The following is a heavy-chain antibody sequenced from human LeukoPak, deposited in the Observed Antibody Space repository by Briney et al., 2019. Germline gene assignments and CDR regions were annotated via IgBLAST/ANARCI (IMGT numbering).Heavy chain of an antibody. CDR2: IRYDGSNK. CDR3: AKALWGIAAAYYYMDV. Sequence: GGSLRLSCAASGFTFSSYGMHWVRQAPGKGLEWVAFIRYDGSNKYYADSVKGRFTISRDSSKNTLYLQMNSLRAEDTALHYCAKALWGIAAAYYYMDVWGKGTTVTVSS. D-gene: IGHD6-13*01. CDR1: GFTFSSYG. J-gene: IGHJ6*03. V-gene: IGHV3-30*02.